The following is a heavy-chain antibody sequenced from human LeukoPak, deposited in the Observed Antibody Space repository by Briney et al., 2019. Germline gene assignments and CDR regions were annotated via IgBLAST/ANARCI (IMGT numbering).Heavy chain of an antibody. CDR1: DGSISSGVYS. J-gene: IGHJ4*02. CDR2: IYRGGRT. V-gene: IGHV4-30-2*01. CDR3: ARHPVY. Sequence: PSQTLSLTCAVSDGSISSGVYSWSWIRQPPGKGLEWIGYIYRGGRTYYTPSLKSRVTISVDTSKNQFSLRLSSVTAADTAVYYCARHPVYWGQGTLVTVSS.